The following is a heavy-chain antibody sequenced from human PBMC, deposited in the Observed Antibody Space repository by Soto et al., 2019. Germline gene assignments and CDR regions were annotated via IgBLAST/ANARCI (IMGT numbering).Heavy chain of an antibody. D-gene: IGHD3-3*01. J-gene: IGHJ2*01. CDR2: ISTYNGNA. CDR1: GYTFTSYG. CDR3: ARDVDYSGRSVFYMSRYFDR. V-gene: IGHV1-18*01. Sequence: QVQLVQSGAEVKKPGASVKVSCKAFGYTFTSYGISWVRQAPGQGLEWMGWISTYNGNANYAQNLQGRVTMTTDTGTSTAHMGLRSLTSDDTAVHYCARDVDYSGRSVFYMSRYFDRRGRGTLVTAAS.